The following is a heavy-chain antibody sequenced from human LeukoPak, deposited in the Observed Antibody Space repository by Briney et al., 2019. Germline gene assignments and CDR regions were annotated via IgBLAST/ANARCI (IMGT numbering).Heavy chain of an antibody. J-gene: IGHJ4*02. CDR2: IGTAGDT. CDR3: VRQQTPHGNFDY. D-gene: IGHD1-26*01. V-gene: IGHV3-13*01. CDR1: GFTFSNHA. Sequence: GGSLRLSCATSGFTFSNHAMHWVRQATGKGLEWVSAIGTAGDTFYPGSVKGRFTIFRENAKNSLSLQMNSLRAEDTAVYYCVRQQTPHGNFDYWGQGTLVTVSS.